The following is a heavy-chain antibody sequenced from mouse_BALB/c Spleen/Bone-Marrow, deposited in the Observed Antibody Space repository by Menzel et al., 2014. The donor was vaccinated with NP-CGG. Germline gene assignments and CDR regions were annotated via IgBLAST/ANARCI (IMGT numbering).Heavy chain of an antibody. Sequence: EVQLQQSGPELVKPGASVKISCKASGYSFTDYIMLWVKQSHGKSLEWIGNINPYYGSTSYNLKFKGKATLTVDKSSSTAYMQLNSLTSEDSAVYYCARSNDYDGETFDYRGQGTTLTVSS. D-gene: IGHD2-4*01. V-gene: IGHV1-39*01. CDR3: ARSNDYDGETFDY. CDR2: INPYYGST. J-gene: IGHJ2*01. CDR1: GYSFTDYI.